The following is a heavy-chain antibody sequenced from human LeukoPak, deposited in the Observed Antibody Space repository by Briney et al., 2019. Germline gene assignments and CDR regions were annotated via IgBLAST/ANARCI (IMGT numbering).Heavy chain of an antibody. CDR3: ASDWASGYNSDQYAFDI. CDR1: GGSISNSSYY. CDR2: IYYSGST. J-gene: IGHJ3*02. V-gene: IGHV4-39*07. D-gene: IGHD5-24*01. Sequence: ETLSLTCTVSGGSISNSSYYWGWIRQPPGKGLEWIGSIYYSGSTYYNPSLKSRVTISVDTSKNQFSLKLSSVTAADTAVYYCASDWASGYNSDQYAFDIWGQGTMVTVSS.